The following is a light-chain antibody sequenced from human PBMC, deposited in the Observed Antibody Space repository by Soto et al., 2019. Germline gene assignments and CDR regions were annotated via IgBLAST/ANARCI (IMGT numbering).Light chain of an antibody. J-gene: IGKJ4*01. Sequence: EIELTQSPATLSLSPGERATLSCRASQSVSSFLVWYQQKPGQAPRLLIYDAVNRVTGIPARFSGSGSGTDFTLTISSLEPEDFAVYYCQQRSNWPRLTFGGGTKVEIK. CDR3: QQRSNWPRLT. CDR2: DAV. CDR1: QSVSSF. V-gene: IGKV3-11*01.